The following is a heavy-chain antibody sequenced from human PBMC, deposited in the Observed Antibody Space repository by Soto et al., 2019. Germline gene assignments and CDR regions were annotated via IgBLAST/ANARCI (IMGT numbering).Heavy chain of an antibody. V-gene: IGHV1-46*01. CDR2: INPSGGST. D-gene: IGHD6-19*01. CDR3: ARDRTGIAVTGRVGVFDY. J-gene: IGHJ4*02. Sequence: DSVKVACKASGYTFTSYYMHWVRQAPGQGLEWMGIINPSGGSTSYAQKFQGRVTMTRDTSTSTVYMELSSLRSEDTAVYYCARDRTGIAVTGRVGVFDYWGQGTLVTVSS. CDR1: GYTFTSYY.